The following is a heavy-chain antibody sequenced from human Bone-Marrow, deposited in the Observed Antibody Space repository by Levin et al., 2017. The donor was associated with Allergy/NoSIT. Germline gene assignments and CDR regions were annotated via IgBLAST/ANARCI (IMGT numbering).Heavy chain of an antibody. CDR1: GYSFTDYY. Sequence: ASVKVSCKPSGYSFTDYYMHWVRQAPGQGLEWMGWINPNSGVTNYAQKFQGRVTMTRDTSISTAYMDLKRLRSDDTAVYYCASGGTTPRDWGQGTLVTVSS. J-gene: IGHJ4*02. D-gene: IGHD3-16*01. V-gene: IGHV1-2*02. CDR2: INPNSGVT. CDR3: ASGGTTPRD.